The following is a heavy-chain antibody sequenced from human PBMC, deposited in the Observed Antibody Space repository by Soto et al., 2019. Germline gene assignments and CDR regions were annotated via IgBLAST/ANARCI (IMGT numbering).Heavy chain of an antibody. CDR2: IYYSGST. CDR3: ARSRRDYDSSPFDY. D-gene: IGHD3-22*01. CDR1: VGSVSSGSYY. Sequence: SETLSLTCTVSVGSVSSGSYYWSWIRQPPGKGLEWIGYIYYSGSTNYNPSLKSRVTISVDTSKNQFSLKLSSVTAADTAVYYCARSRRDYDSSPFDYWGQGTLVTVSS. V-gene: IGHV4-61*01. J-gene: IGHJ4*02.